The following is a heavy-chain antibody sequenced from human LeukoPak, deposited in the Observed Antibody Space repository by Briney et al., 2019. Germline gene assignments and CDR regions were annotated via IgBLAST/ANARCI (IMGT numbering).Heavy chain of an antibody. CDR2: VGGGDDI. D-gene: IGHD1-7*01. CDR3: AQDATPGNSIWDHFKS. J-gene: IGHJ4*02. V-gene: IGHV3-23*01. Sequence: GGSLRLSCVASGFTFNIYGMSWVRQAPGKGLEWDSSVGGGDDIHYADSVKGRFTGSRDNAKNTVYLQMNSLRVDDTAIYFCAQDATPGNSIWDHFKSWGQGTLVTVSS. CDR1: GFTFNIYG.